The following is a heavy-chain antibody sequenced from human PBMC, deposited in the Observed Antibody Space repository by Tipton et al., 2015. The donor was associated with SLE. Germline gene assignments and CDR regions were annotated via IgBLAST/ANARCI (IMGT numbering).Heavy chain of an antibody. V-gene: IGHV4-59*12. CDR3: AREGPPYYDNY. D-gene: IGHD3-22*01. CDR1: GGSISSYY. CDR2: IYYSGST. Sequence: TLSLTCTVSGGSISSYYWSWIRQPPGKGLEWIGYIYYSGSTNYNPSLKSRVTISVDTSKNQFSLKLSSVTAADTAVYYCAREGPPYYDNYWGQGTLVTVSS. J-gene: IGHJ4*02.